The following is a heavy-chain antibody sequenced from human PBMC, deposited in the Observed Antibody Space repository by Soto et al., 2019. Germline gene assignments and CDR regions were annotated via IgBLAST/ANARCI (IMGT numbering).Heavy chain of an antibody. V-gene: IGHV4-59*01. D-gene: IGHD6-13*01. Sequence: SETLSLTCTVSGGSISGYYWTWIRQPPGKGLEWIGYIYYSGSTNYSPSLKSRVTISVDTSKNQFSLKLSSATAADTAVYYCAKDRASSWEGPSWGQGTLVTVSS. CDR1: GGSISGYY. CDR2: IYYSGST. J-gene: IGHJ4*02. CDR3: AKDRASSWEGPS.